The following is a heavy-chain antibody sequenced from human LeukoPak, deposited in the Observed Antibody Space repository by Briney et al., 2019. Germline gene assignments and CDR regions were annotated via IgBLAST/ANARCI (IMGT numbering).Heavy chain of an antibody. V-gene: IGHV3-30-3*01. CDR2: ISYDGSNK. Sequence: GGSRRLSCAASGFTFSSYAMHWVRQAPGKGLEWVAVISYDGSNKYYADSVKGRFTISRDNSKNTLYLQMNSLRAEDTAVYYCARDVWSGYPNYYFDYWGQGTLVTVSS. CDR1: GFTFSSYA. J-gene: IGHJ4*02. D-gene: IGHD3-3*01. CDR3: ARDVWSGYPNYYFDY.